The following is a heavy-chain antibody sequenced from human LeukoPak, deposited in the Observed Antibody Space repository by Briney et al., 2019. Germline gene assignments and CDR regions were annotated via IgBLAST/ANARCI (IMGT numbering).Heavy chain of an antibody. CDR1: GYSISSGYY. V-gene: IGHV4-38-2*02. D-gene: IGHD6-13*01. CDR2: MHHSGST. Sequence: SETLSLTCTVSGYSISSGYYWGWIRQPPGKGLEWIGSMHHSGSTYYNPSLKSRVTMSLDTSKNQFSLRLTSVTAADTAVYYCARDIAEQQLYDYWGQGTLVTVSS. CDR3: ARDIAEQQLYDY. J-gene: IGHJ4*02.